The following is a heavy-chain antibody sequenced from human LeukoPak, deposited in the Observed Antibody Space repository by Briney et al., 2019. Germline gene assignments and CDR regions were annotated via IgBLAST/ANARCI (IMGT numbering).Heavy chain of an antibody. CDR2: IKQDGRAK. Sequence: GGSLRLSCVASTFTFHTYWMTWVRQAPGKGLEWVANIKQDGRAKFYVDSVKGRFTISRDNAKSSLYLQMSSLRAEDTALYYCAGQTHSSGLDYWGQGTLVTVSS. V-gene: IGHV3-7*01. CDR3: AGQTHSSGLDY. J-gene: IGHJ4*02. CDR1: TFTFHTYW. D-gene: IGHD6-19*01.